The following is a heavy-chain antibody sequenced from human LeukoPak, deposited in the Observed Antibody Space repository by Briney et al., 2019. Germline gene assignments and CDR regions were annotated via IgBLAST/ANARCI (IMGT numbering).Heavy chain of an antibody. J-gene: IGHJ4*02. CDR1: GFTFSSYG. Sequence: GGSLRLSCAASGFTFSSYGMNWVRQAPGKGLEWVSSISSSGSHIYYADSVRGRSTISRDNAKNSLYLQMNSLRAEDTAVYYCARGAPGYWGQGTLVTVSS. V-gene: IGHV3-21*01. CDR3: ARGAPGY. CDR2: ISSSGSHI.